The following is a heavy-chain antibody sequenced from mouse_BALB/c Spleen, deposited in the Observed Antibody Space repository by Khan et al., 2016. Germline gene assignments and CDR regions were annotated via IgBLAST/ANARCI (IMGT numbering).Heavy chain of an antibody. CDR2: IRLQSNNYAT. V-gene: IGHV6-6*02. CDR3: TSPFAY. CDR1: GFTFSNYW. J-gene: IGHJ3*01. Sequence: EVKLEESGGGLVQPGGSMKLSCVASGFTFSNYWMNWVRQFQEKGLEWIAEIRLQSNNYATHYAESVKGRFTISRDDSKSIVCLQMYNLRPEDTGSYYSTSPFAYWGHGTLVTVSA.